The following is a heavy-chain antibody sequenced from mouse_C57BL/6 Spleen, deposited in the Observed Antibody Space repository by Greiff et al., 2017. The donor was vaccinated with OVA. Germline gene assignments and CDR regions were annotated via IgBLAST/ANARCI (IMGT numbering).Heavy chain of an antibody. CDR2: IDPETGGT. D-gene: IGHD2-1*01. CDR1: GYTFTDYE. Sequence: LVESGAELVRPGASVTLSCKASGYTFTDYEMHWVKQTPVHGLEWIGAIDPETGGTAYNQKFKGKAILTADKSSSTAYMELRSLTSEDSAVYYCARENYGNSFDYWGQGTTLTVSS. CDR3: ARENYGNSFDY. V-gene: IGHV1-15*01. J-gene: IGHJ2*01.